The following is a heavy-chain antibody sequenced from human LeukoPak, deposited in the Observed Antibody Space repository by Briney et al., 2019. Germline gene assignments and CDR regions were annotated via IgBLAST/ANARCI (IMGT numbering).Heavy chain of an antibody. D-gene: IGHD3-3*01. CDR2: ISSSGSTI. CDR1: GFTPSSYE. J-gene: IGHJ4*02. Sequence: PGGSLRLSCAASGFTPSSYEMNWVRQAPGKGLEWVSYISSSGSTIYYADSVKGRFTISRDNAKNSLYLQMNSLRAEDTAVYYCASLGVDDCWSGQLDYWGQGTLVTVSS. CDR3: ASLGVDDCWSGQLDY. V-gene: IGHV3-48*03.